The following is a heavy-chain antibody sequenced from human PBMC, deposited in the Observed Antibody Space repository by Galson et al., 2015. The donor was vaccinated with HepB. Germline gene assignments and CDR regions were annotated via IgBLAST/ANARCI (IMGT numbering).Heavy chain of an antibody. CDR1: GFTFSTYS. CDR3: ASEYYYDSSVVLL. CDR2: ISSSSSTI. V-gene: IGHV3-48*01. D-gene: IGHD3-22*01. Sequence: SLRLSCAASGFTFSTYSMNWVRQAPGKGLEWVSYISSSSSTIYYADSVKGRFTISRDNAKNSLYLQMNSLRVENTAVYYCASEYYYDSSVVLLWGQGTLVTVSS. J-gene: IGHJ4*02.